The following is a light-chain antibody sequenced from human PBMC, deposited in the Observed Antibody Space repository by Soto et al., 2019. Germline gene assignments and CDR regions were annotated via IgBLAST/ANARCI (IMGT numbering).Light chain of an antibody. CDR1: QSISTY. Sequence: DIQMTQSPSSLSASVGDRVSITCRASQSISTYLIWYQHRPGKAPKVLIYAASNLKIGVPSRFSGSRSGTDFTLTISNLPPEVSATYYCQQSYAAPLTFGIGTKVEIK. CDR3: QQSYAAPLT. CDR2: AAS. J-gene: IGKJ2*01. V-gene: IGKV1-39*01.